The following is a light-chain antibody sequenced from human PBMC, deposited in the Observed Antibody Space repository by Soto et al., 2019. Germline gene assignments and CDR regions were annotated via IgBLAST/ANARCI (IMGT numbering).Light chain of an antibody. CDR1: QGISSY. V-gene: IGKV1-12*01. J-gene: IGKJ1*01. CDR3: QLSET. Sequence: DIQMTQSPSSVSASVGDRVTITCRASQGISSYLAWYQQKSVTAPKLLIYAASSLQSGVPSRFSGSGSGTDFTLTISSLQPEDFATYFCQLSETFGQGTKVDIK. CDR2: AAS.